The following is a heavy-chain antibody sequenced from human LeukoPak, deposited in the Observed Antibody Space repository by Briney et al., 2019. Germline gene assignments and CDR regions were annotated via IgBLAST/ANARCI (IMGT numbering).Heavy chain of an antibody. D-gene: IGHD1-1*01. CDR3: ARESSGRRVQTFDY. V-gene: IGHV3-21*01. Sequence: PGGSLRLSCAASGFTFDDYDMNWVRQAPGKGLEWVSSISSSSIYIYYADSVKGRFTTSRDNDKNSLYLQMNSLRAEDTAVYYCARESSGRRVQTFDYWGQGTLVTVSS. J-gene: IGHJ4*02. CDR1: GFTFDDYD. CDR2: ISSSSIYI.